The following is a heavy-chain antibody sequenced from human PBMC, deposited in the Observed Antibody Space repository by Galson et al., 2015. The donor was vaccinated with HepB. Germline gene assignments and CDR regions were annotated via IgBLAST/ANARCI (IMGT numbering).Heavy chain of an antibody. J-gene: IGHJ4*02. CDR3: ARDYYGSGSIPDC. CDR2: IKQDGSEK. Sequence: SLRLSCAASGFTFSSYWMSWVRQAPGKGLEWVANIKQDGSEKYYVDSVKGRFTISRDNAKNSLYLQMNGLRAEDTAVYYCARDYYGSGSIPDCWGQGTLVTVSS. V-gene: IGHV3-7*03. CDR1: GFTFSSYW. D-gene: IGHD3-10*01.